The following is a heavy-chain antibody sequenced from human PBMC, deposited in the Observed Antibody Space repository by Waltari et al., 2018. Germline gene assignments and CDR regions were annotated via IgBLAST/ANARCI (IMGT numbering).Heavy chain of an antibody. CDR1: GIAVRTSF. V-gene: IGHV3-66*01. CDR3: ARVARGTLYDAFDI. CDR2: IFSGDTK. Sequence: EVQLMESGGGLVQPGGSLRLSCVASGIAVRTSFMSGVRPAPGKGLEWVSAIFSGDTKYYTDSVKGRFSTSRDNSKNTLLLQMNSLRAEDTAVYYCARVARGTLYDAFDIWGQGTMVTVSS. D-gene: IGHD1-26*01. J-gene: IGHJ3*02.